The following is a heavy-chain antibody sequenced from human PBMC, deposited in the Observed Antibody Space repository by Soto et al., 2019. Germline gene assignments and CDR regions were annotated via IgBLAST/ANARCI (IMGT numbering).Heavy chain of an antibody. CDR2: ISGSSGTT. CDR3: ENSPKGGTGGTCFDF. V-gene: IGHV3-23*01. CDR1: GFTFSSYD. J-gene: IGHJ4*02. D-gene: IGHD2-8*02. Sequence: EVQMLESGGGLVQPGGSLRLSCAASGFTFSSYDMSWVRQAPGKGLEWVSGISGSSGTTYYADSEKGLVTISRDNTKSKLYLQMNSLSVEDRAVDYCENSPKGGTGGTCFDFWGQGTLVTVSS.